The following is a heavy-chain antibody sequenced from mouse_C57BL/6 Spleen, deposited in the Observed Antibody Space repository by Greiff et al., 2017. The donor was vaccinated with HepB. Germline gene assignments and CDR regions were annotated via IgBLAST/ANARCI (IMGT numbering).Heavy chain of an antibody. J-gene: IGHJ4*01. CDR1: GFTFSDYG. V-gene: IGHV5-17*01. D-gene: IGHD2-5*01. CDR3: ARAIVTPYAMDY. Sequence: DVHLVESGGGLVKPGGSLKLSCAASGFTFSDYGMHWVRQAPEKGLEWVAYISSGSSTIYYADTVKGRFTISRDNAKNTLFLQMTSLRSEDTAMYYCARAIVTPYAMDYWGQGTSVTVSS. CDR2: ISSGSSTI.